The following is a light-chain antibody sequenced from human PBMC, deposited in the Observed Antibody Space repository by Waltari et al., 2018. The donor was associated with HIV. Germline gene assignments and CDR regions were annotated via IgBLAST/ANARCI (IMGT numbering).Light chain of an antibody. CDR1: SSNLGNNY. V-gene: IGLV1-51*01. CDR3: GTWDSSLSAVV. Sequence: QSVLTQPPSVSAAPGQKVTISCSGSSSNLGNNYVSWYQQPPGTAPKLLIYDNNERPSGIPDRFSGSKSGTSATLGITGLQTGDEADYYCGTWDSSLSAVVFGGGTKLTVL. J-gene: IGLJ2*01. CDR2: DNN.